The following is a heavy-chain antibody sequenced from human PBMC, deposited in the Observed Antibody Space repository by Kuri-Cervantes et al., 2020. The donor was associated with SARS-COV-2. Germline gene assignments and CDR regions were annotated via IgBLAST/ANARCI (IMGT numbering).Heavy chain of an antibody. Sequence: ASVKVSCKASGYTFTNYAINWVRQAPGQGLEWMGWLNTHNGNTENVQDLQGRVTMTTDTSTSTAYMELSSLRSEDTAVYYCAREDRGITMVRGVIQGRTPSYYYYYMDVWGKGTTVTVSS. CDR2: LNTHNGNT. CDR1: GYTFTNYA. CDR3: AREDRGITMVRGVIQGRTPSYYYYYMDV. V-gene: IGHV1-18*01. J-gene: IGHJ6*03. D-gene: IGHD3-10*01.